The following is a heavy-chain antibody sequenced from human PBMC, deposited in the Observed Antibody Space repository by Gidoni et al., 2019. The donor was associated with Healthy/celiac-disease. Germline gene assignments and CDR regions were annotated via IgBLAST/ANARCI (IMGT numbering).Heavy chain of an antibody. CDR3: AAEPELKYYYDSSGYYYAGYFQH. CDR2: ISGSGGST. J-gene: IGHJ1*01. CDR1: GFTFSSYA. Sequence: EVKLLESGGGLVQPGGSMRLSCAASGFTFSSYAMSWVRQAPGKGLEVVSAISGSGGSTFYADSVKCRFTISRDNYKNTLYLQMNSLRAEDTAVYYCAAEPELKYYYDSSGYYYAGYFQHWGQGTLVTVSS. V-gene: IGHV3-23*01. D-gene: IGHD3-22*01.